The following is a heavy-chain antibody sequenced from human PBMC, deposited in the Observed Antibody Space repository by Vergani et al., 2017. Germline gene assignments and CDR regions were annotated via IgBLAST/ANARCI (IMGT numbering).Heavy chain of an antibody. V-gene: IGHV4-59*01. J-gene: IGHJ5*02. D-gene: IGHD2-15*01. CDR1: GGSISSYY. CDR3: ARGYCSGGSCYPDP. Sequence: QVQLQESGPGLVKPSQTLSLTCTVSGGSISSYYWSWIRQPPGKGLEWIGYIYYSGSTNYNPSLKSRVTISVDTSKNQFSLKLSSVTAADTAVYYCARGYCSGGSCYPDPWGQGTLVTVSS. CDR2: IYYSGST.